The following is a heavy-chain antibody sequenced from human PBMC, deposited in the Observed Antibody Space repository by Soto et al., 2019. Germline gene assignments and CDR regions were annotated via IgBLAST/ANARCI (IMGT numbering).Heavy chain of an antibody. V-gene: IGHV3-30*18. CDR2: ISYDGSNK. D-gene: IGHD4-17*01. J-gene: IGHJ4*02. CDR3: AKHFTVTTSMAIDY. CDR1: GFTFSSYG. Sequence: GGSLRLSCAASGFTFSSYGMHWVRQAPGKGLEWVAVISYDGSNKYYEDSVKSRFTISRDNSKNTLYLQMNSLRAEDTAVYYSAKHFTVTTSMAIDYWGQGTLVTVYS.